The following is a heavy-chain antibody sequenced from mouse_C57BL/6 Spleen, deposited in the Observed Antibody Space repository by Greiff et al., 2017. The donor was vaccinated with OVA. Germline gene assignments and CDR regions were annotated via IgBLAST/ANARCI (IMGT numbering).Heavy chain of an antibody. CDR1: GFNIKDDY. CDR3: TTSDGYLYAMDY. CDR2: IDPENGDT. Sequence: VQLQQSGAELVRPGASVKLSCTASGFNIKDDYMHWVKQRPEQGLEWIGWIDPENGDTEYASKFQGKATITANTSSNTAYLQLSSVTSEDTDVYYCTTSDGYLYAMDYWGQGTSVTVSS. J-gene: IGHJ4*01. D-gene: IGHD2-3*01. V-gene: IGHV14-4*01.